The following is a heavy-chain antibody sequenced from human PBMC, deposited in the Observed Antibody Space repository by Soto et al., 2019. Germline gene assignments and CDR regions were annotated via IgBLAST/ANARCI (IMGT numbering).Heavy chain of an antibody. V-gene: IGHV3-23*01. Sequence: GSLRLSCAASGFTVNSHAMSWVRQAPGKGLEWVASISGSGDGTYYGDSVKGRFTISRDSSSSTLYLQMNNLRGEDTAVYFCTKSRRGILMVYGFGGMDVWGQGTTVTVSS. J-gene: IGHJ6*02. CDR3: TKSRRGILMVYGFGGMDV. D-gene: IGHD2-8*01. CDR1: GFTVNSHA. CDR2: ISGSGDGT.